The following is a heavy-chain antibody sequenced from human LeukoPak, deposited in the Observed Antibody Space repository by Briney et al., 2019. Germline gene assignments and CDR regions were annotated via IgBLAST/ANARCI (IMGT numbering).Heavy chain of an antibody. J-gene: IGHJ3*02. CDR3: ARVRTGEDYYDSSGYYYDAFDI. CDR2: IYYTGST. Sequence: PSETLSLTCGVSGESVSGFYWNWIRQTPGKGLEWIGYIYYTGSTNYNPSLKSRVTISIDTAKNQFSLKLSSVTAADTAVYYCARVRTGEDYYDSSGYYYDAFDIWGQGTMVTVSS. V-gene: IGHV4-59*02. CDR1: GESVSGFY. D-gene: IGHD3-22*01.